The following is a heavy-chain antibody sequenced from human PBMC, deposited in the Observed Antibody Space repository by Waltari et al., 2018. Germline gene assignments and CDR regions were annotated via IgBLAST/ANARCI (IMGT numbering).Heavy chain of an antibody. CDR2: IIPILGIA. Sequence: QVQLVQSGAQVKKPGSSVKVSCKASGGTFSSYAISWVRQAPGQGLEWMGGIIPILGIANYAQKFQGRVTITADESTSTAYMELSSLRSEDTAVYYCARDRHYYDSSGYWVRFDPWGQGTLVTVSS. D-gene: IGHD3-22*01. J-gene: IGHJ5*02. CDR1: GGTFSSYA. CDR3: ARDRHYYDSSGYWVRFDP. V-gene: IGHV1-69*04.